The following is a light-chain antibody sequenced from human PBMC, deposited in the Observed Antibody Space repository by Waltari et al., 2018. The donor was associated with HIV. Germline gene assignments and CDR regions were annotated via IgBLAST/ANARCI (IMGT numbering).Light chain of an antibody. CDR2: SNN. V-gene: IGLV1-44*01. Sequence: QSVLTQPPSASGTPGQRVTISCSGSSSNIGSTTLNSYQQPPGTAPKLLIYSNNQRPSGVPDRFAGSKSGTSASLAISGLQSEDEADYYCAAWDDSLNGVVFGGGTKLTVL. J-gene: IGLJ2*01. CDR3: AAWDDSLNGVV. CDR1: SSNIGSTT.